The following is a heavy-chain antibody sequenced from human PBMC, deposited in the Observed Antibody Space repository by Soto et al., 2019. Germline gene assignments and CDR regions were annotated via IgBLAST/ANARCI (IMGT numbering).Heavy chain of an antibody. CDR3: AKVATITMIVVVPLNYFDY. Sequence: GGSLGLSCGASGFTFSSYSMSGVRQALGKGLGWVSAISGSGGSTYYADSLKGRFTISRDNSKHTLYLQMNSMRAEDTAVYYCAKVATITMIVVVPLNYFDYWGQGT. D-gene: IGHD3-22*01. CDR1: GFTFSSYS. J-gene: IGHJ4*02. CDR2: ISGSGGST. V-gene: IGHV3-23*01.